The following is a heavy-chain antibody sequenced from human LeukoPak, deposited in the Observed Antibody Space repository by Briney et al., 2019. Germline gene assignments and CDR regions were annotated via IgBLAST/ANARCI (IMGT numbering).Heavy chain of an antibody. Sequence: PGGSLRLSCVASGFTFSGYWMHWVRQVPGKGLVWVSHINSDGSITSYADSVKGRFTISRDNAKNTLYLQMNSLRADDTAVYYCARGAAGGRGDYWGQGTLVTVSS. CDR1: GFTFSGYW. D-gene: IGHD6-13*01. CDR2: INSDGSIT. V-gene: IGHV3-74*01. J-gene: IGHJ4*02. CDR3: ARGAAGGRGDY.